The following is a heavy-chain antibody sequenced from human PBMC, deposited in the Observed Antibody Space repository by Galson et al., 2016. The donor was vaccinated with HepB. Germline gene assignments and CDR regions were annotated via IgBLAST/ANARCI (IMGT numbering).Heavy chain of an antibody. Sequence: SVKVSCKASGSIFSDSYIHWIRQAPGQGLEWMGWINGNSGSSYYAQKFQGRVTMTRDASISTTYMELTSLRSDDTAVFYCARLRRASLYVYFDFWGQGTLVTVSA. CDR2: INGNSGSS. J-gene: IGHJ4*02. V-gene: IGHV1-2*02. CDR3: ARLRRASLYVYFDF. D-gene: IGHD2-2*02. CDR1: GSIFSDSY.